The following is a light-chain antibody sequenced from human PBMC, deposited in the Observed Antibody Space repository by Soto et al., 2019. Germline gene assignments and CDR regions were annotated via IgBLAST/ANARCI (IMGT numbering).Light chain of an antibody. J-gene: IGKJ5*01. CDR3: MQGTHWPIT. CDR1: QSLVYSDGNTY. CDR2: KVS. Sequence: DVVMTQSPPSLPVTLGQPASISCRSRQSLVYSDGNTYLNWFQQRPGQSPRSLIYKVSNRDSGVPDRFSGSGSGTDFTLKISRVEAEDVGVYYCMQGTHWPITCGQGTRLEIK. V-gene: IGKV2-30*01.